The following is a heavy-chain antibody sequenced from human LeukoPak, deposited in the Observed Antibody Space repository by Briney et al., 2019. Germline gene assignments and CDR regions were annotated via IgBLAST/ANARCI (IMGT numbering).Heavy chain of an antibody. V-gene: IGHV4-38-2*02. CDR2: IYYRRTT. CDR3: ARDRSHNRRGGYYYYMDV. CDR1: GYSISSGYD. J-gene: IGHJ6*03. Sequence: SETLSLTCTVSGYSISSGYDWGWIRQPPGKGLEWIGSIYYRRTTYYNPSLKSRVTISVDTSKNQFSLRLSSMTAADTALYYCARDRSHNRRGGYYYYMDVWGKGTTVTVSS. D-gene: IGHD5-24*01.